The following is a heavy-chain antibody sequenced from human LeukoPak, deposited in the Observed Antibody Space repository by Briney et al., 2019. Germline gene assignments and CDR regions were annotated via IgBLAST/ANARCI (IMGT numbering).Heavy chain of an antibody. J-gene: IGHJ6*02. Sequence: GGSLRLSCAASGFTVSSSHMSWVRQAPGKGLEWVSVIYSGGSTYYADSVKGRFTISRDNSKNTLYLQMNSLRAEDTAVYYCAPAKGLAVAGTFAYYGMDVWGQGTTVTVSS. CDR2: IYSGGST. CDR1: GFTVSSSH. D-gene: IGHD6-19*01. V-gene: IGHV3-53*01. CDR3: APAKGLAVAGTFAYYGMDV.